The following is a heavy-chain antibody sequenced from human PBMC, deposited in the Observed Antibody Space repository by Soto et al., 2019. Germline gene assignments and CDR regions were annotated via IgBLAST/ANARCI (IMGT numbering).Heavy chain of an antibody. Sequence: GGSLTLSCASSGFMFSNHVMHWVRQAPGQGVEWVAVIWSDGNNKYYADSVKGRFTISRDNAKNSLYLQMNSLRAEDTAVYYCAFGEESRYYYYGMDVWGQGSKVTVSS. CDR1: GFMFSNHV. D-gene: IGHD3-10*01. V-gene: IGHV3-33*01. J-gene: IGHJ6*02. CDR3: AFGEESRYYYYGMDV. CDR2: IWSDGNNK.